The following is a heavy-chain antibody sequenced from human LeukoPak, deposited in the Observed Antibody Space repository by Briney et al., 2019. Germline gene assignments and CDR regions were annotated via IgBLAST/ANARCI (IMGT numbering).Heavy chain of an antibody. CDR1: GFTFDDYA. CDR2: ITWNSGSI. D-gene: IGHD3-22*01. J-gene: IGHJ3*02. CDR3: AKGGYDSSGYYYNAFDI. Sequence: QTGGSLRLSCAVSGFTFDDYAMHWVRQAPGKGLEWVSGITWNSGSIGYADSVKGRFTISRDNAKNSLYPQMNSLRAEDMALYYCAKGGYDSSGYYYNAFDIWGQGTMVTVSS. V-gene: IGHV3-9*03.